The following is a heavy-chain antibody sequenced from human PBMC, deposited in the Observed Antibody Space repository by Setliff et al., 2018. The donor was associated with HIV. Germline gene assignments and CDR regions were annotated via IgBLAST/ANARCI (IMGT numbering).Heavy chain of an antibody. Sequence: GGSLRLSCAASGFTFSSYAMSWVRQAPGKGLQWVSAMSGSGANAYYADSVKGRFTVSRDNSKNTLYLHMNSLRAEDTAVYHCAKVEKYNSAWCAPMSDPFDIWGQGTMVTVSS. V-gene: IGHV3-23*01. CDR2: MSGSGANA. J-gene: IGHJ3*02. CDR1: GFTFSSYA. D-gene: IGHD6-19*01. CDR3: AKVEKYNSAWCAPMSDPFDI.